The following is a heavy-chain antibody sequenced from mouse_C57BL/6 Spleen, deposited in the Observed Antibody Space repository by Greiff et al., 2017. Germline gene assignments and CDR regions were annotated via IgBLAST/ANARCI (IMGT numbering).Heavy chain of an antibody. CDR3: ARYGTVVDSFDD. CDR2: INPNNGGT. V-gene: IGHV1-26*01. J-gene: IGHJ2*01. CDR1: GYTFTDYY. D-gene: IGHD1-1*01. Sequence: EVQLQQSGPELVKPGASVKISCKASGYTFTDYYMNWVKQSPGKSLEWIGDINPNNGGTSYNQKFKGKATLTVDKSSSTAYMGLRSLTSEDSAVYNCARYGTVVDSFDDWGPGTTLTVSS.